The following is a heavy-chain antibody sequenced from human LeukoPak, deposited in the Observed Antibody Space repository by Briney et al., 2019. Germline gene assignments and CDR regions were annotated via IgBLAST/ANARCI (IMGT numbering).Heavy chain of an antibody. V-gene: IGHV1-24*01. Sequence: WASVEVSCKASGGTFSSYAISWGRQAPGKGLEWMGGFDPEDGETIYAQKFQGRVTMTEDTSTDTAYMELSSLRSEDTAVYYCATLLYDPLDVWGQGTTVTVSS. CDR2: FDPEDGET. D-gene: IGHD3-3*01. J-gene: IGHJ6*02. CDR3: ATLLYDPLDV. CDR1: GGTFSSYA.